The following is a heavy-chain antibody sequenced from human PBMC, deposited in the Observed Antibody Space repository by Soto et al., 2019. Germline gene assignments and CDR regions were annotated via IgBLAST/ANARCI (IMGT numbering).Heavy chain of an antibody. CDR2: ISYSGST. D-gene: IGHD2-21*01. CDR1: GGSISSCGYY. V-gene: IGHV4-31*03. Sequence: QVQLQESGPGLVKPSQTLSLTCTVSGGSISSCGYYWSWIRQHPGKGLEWIGYISYSGSTYYNPSLKSRVTISVDTSKNQFSLKLSSVTAADTAVYYCARDSDGYNYFDYWGQGTLVTVS. J-gene: IGHJ4*02. CDR3: ARDSDGYNYFDY.